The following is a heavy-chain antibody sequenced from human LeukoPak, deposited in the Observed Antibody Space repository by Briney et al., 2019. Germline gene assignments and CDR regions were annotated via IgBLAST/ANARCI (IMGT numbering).Heavy chain of an antibody. CDR2: MNPNSGNT. J-gene: IGHJ4*02. V-gene: IGHV1-8*01. Sequence: ASVKVSCKASGYTFTSYDINWVRQATGQGLEWMGWMNPNSGNTGYAQKFQGRVTITADKSTSTAYMELSSLRSEDTAVYYCARGVDYGDYEHDEYWGQGTLVTVSS. D-gene: IGHD4-17*01. CDR1: GYTFTSYD. CDR3: ARGVDYGDYEHDEY.